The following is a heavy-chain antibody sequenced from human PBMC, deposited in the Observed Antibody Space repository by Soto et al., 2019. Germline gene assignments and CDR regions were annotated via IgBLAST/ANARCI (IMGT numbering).Heavy chain of an antibody. CDR2: INPNSGGT. D-gene: IGHD3-22*01. J-gene: IGHJ4*02. V-gene: IGHV1-2*02. CDR1: GYTFTGYY. CDR3: ARGGGTYYYDSSGYHTRY. Sequence: QVQLVQSGAEVKKPGASVKVSCKASGYTFTGYYMHWVRQAPGQGLEWMGWINPNSGGTNYAQKFQGRVTMTRGTSISTAYMELSRMRSDDTAVYYCARGGGTYYYDSSGYHTRYWGQGTLVTVSS.